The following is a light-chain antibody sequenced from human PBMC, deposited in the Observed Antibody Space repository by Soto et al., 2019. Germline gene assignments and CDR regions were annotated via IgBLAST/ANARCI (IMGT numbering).Light chain of an antibody. Sequence: QSALTQPASVSGSPGQSITISCTGTGSDVGGYNYVSWYQQHPGKAPKLMIYDVSNRPSGVSNRFSGSKSGKTASLTISGLQAEDGADYYCSSYTSSSPLVFGGGTQLTVL. V-gene: IGLV2-14*01. J-gene: IGLJ2*01. CDR1: GSDVGGYNY. CDR2: DVS. CDR3: SSYTSSSPLV.